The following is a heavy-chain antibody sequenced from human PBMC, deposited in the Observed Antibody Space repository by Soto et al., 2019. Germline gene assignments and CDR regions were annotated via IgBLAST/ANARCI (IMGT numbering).Heavy chain of an antibody. CDR1: GGSISSGGYY. Sequence: SETLSLTCTVSGGSISSGGYYWNWIRQHPGKGLEWIGYIYYSGNTYYNPSLKSRLTISLDTSKNQFSLKLSAVTAADTALYYCARGPPRYCNGSRCLYYCDYWGQGTLVTVSS. D-gene: IGHD2-15*01. J-gene: IGHJ4*02. V-gene: IGHV4-31*03. CDR3: ARGPPRYCNGSRCLYYCDY. CDR2: IYYSGNT.